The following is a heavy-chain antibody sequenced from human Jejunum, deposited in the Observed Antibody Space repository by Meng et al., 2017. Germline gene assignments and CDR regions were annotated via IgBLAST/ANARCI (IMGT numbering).Heavy chain of an antibody. CDR3: ARAKSDGGYFPNWFDP. J-gene: IGHJ5*02. Sequence: VHLQTLCPCLVKPSEPLSLTCTVSVVSITTYCWTWIRQPPGKGLECIGYVYHSGTVNYNPSLKSRVSISVDTSKNQFSLKLNSVTAADTAIYYCARAKSDGGYFPNWFDPWGQGTLVTVSS. CDR1: VVSITTYC. CDR2: VYHSGTV. D-gene: IGHD3-22*01. V-gene: IGHV4-59*01.